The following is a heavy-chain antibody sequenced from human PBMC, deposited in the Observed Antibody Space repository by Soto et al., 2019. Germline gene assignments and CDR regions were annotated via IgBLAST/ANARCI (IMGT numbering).Heavy chain of an antibody. D-gene: IGHD5-12*01. CDR1: GYTFTSYD. CDR3: ARVEVERWLRHYWYFDL. V-gene: IGHV1-8*01. CDR2: MNPNSGNT. Sequence: ASVKVSCKASGYTFTSYDINWVRQATGQGLEWMGWMNPNSGNTGYAQKFQGRVTMTRNTPISTAYMELSSLRSEDTAVYYCARVEVERWLRHYWYFDLWGRGTLVTVSS. J-gene: IGHJ2*01.